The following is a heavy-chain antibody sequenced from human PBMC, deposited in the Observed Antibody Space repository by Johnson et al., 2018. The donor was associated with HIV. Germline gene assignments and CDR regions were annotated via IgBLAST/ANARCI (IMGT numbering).Heavy chain of an antibody. V-gene: IGHV3-30*04. D-gene: IGHD3-16*01. CDR3: ARGRGALDV. CDR1: GFTFSSYA. J-gene: IGHJ3*01. CDR2: ISYDGSNK. Sequence: HVQLVESGGGVVQPGRSLRLSCAASGFTFSSYAMHWVRQAPGKGLEWVAVISYDGSNKYYADSVKGRFTISRDNAKNSLFLQMNSLRVDDTAVYYCARGRGALDVWGQGTTVTVSS.